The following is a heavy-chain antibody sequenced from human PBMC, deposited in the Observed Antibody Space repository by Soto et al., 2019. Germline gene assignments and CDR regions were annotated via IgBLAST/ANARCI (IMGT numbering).Heavy chain of an antibody. CDR2: INPNSGGT. CDR3: ARGSTTVVIPRDWFDP. J-gene: IGHJ5*02. D-gene: IGHD4-17*01. CDR1: GYTFTGYY. V-gene: IGHV1-2*04. Sequence: GASVKVSCTASGYTFTGYYMHCVRQAPGQGLEWMGWINPNSGGTNYAQKFQGWVTMTRDTSISTAYMELSRLRSDDTAVYYCARGSTTVVIPRDWFDPWGQGTLVTSPQ.